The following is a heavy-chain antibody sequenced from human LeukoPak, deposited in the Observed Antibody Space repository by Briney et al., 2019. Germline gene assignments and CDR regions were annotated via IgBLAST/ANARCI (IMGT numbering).Heavy chain of an antibody. J-gene: IGHJ5*02. D-gene: IGHD3-16*02. Sequence: SETLSLTCAVYGGSFSGYYWSWIRQPPGKGLEWIWEINHSGGTNYNPSLKSRVTISVDTYKNQFSLKLSSVTAADTAVYYCARRSYQFPWFDPWGQGTLVTVSS. CDR2: INHSGGT. V-gene: IGHV4-34*01. CDR3: ARRSYQFPWFDP. CDR1: GGSFSGYY.